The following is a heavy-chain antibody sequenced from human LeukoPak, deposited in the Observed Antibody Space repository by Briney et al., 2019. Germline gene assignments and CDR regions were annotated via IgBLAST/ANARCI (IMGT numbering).Heavy chain of an antibody. V-gene: IGHV1-2*02. CDR2: INPNSGDT. Sequence: ASVKVSCKASGYTFTSYGISWVRQAPGQGLEWMGWINPNSGDTNYARKFQGRVTMTRDTSISTAYMELSRLRSDDTAVYYCAFEYSSSVNWFDPWGQGTLVTVSS. J-gene: IGHJ5*02. CDR3: AFEYSSSVNWFDP. D-gene: IGHD6-6*01. CDR1: GYTFTSYG.